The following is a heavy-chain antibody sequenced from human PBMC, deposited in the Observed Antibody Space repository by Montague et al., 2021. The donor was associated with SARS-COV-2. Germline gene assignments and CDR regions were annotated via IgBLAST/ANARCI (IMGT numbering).Heavy chain of an antibody. V-gene: IGHV4-59*01. CDR2: MSYGEST. CDR1: GGSISSYY. D-gene: IGHD2-2*01. Sequence: SETLSLICTVSGGSISSYYWSWIRQPPGKGLEWIGYMSYGESTNXNPSLKSRVTISVDTSKNQLSLKVNSVTAADTAVYYCARRDGYCSSTRCPHWFDPWGQGTLVTVSS. CDR3: ARRDGYCSSTRCPHWFDP. J-gene: IGHJ5*02.